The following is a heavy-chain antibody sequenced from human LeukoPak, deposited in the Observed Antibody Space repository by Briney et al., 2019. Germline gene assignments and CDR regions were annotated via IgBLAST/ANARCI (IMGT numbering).Heavy chain of an antibody. V-gene: IGHV3-30*02. D-gene: IGHD4-23*01. CDR3: ANQGDYGGNDGYFDY. Sequence: PGGSLRLSCAASGFTFSSYGMHWVRQAPGKGLEWVAFIRYDGSNKYYADSVKGRFTISRDNSKNTLYLQMNSLRAEDTAVYYCANQGDYGGNDGYFDYWGQGTLVTVSS. CDR1: GFTFSSYG. CDR2: IRYDGSNK. J-gene: IGHJ4*02.